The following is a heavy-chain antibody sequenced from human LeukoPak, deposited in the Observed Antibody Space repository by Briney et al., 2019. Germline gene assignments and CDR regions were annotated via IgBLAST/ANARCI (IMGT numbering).Heavy chain of an antibody. CDR2: ILYVGRKK. V-gene: IGHV3-30*11. J-gene: IGHJ4*02. Sequence: GGALRVSCAASGFTFSSYAMHWVRPAPGKGLGGVAVILYVGRKKYYADSVKGRFTICRDNSKNTLYLQMNSLRAEDTAGYYRARSRNYCGGDCYPSSYFDYWGQGTLVTVSS. CDR1: GFTFSSYA. CDR3: ARSRNYCGGDCYPSSYFDY. D-gene: IGHD2-21*02.